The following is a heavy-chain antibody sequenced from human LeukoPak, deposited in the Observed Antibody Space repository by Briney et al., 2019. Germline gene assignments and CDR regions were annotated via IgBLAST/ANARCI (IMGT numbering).Heavy chain of an antibody. Sequence: SETLSLTCTVSGGSISSSSYYWGWIRQPPGKGLEWIGSIYYSGSTYYNPSLKSRVTISVDTSKNQFSLKLSSVTAADTAVYYCARRVRDYYYYMDVWGKGTTVTISS. V-gene: IGHV4-39*01. J-gene: IGHJ6*03. CDR1: GGSISSSSYY. CDR2: IYYSGST. CDR3: ARRVRDYYYYMDV.